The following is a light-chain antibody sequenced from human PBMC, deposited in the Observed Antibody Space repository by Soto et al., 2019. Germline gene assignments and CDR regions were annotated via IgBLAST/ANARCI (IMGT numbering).Light chain of an antibody. V-gene: IGLV1-51*01. CDR2: DNN. J-gene: IGLJ1*01. CDR3: GSWDSSLNYV. CDR1: SSNIGNNF. Sequence: QSVLTHPPSVSSAPGHKVTISCSGSSSNIGNNFVTWYQQLPGTAPKLLIYDNNKRPSGIPDRFSGSQSGTSATLGITGLQTGEEAVYYCGSWDSSLNYVFGTGTKVTVL.